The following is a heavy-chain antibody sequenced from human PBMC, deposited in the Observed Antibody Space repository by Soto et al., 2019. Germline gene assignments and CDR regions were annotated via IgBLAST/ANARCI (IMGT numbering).Heavy chain of an antibody. J-gene: IGHJ4*02. Sequence: GGSLRLSCAASGFTFSSYSMNWVRQAPGKGLEWVSYISSSSSTIYYADSVKGRFTISRDNAKNSLYLQMNSLRAEDTAVYYCARGYSSGWYDHYFDYWGQGTLVTVSS. D-gene: IGHD6-19*01. V-gene: IGHV3-48*01. CDR3: ARGYSSGWYDHYFDY. CDR1: GFTFSSYS. CDR2: ISSSSSTI.